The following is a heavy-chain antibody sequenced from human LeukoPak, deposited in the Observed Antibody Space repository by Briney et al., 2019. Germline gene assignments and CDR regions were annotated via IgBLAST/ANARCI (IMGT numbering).Heavy chain of an antibody. CDR1: GFTFSSSA. D-gene: IGHD3-3*01. J-gene: IGHJ4*02. CDR3: AAADDFWSGYYNFDY. V-gene: IGHV1-58*01. Sequence: VASVKVSCKASGFTFSSSAVQWVRQARGQRLEWIGWIVVGSGNTNYAQKFQERVTITRDMSTSTAYMELGSLRSEDTAVYYCAAADDFWSGYYNFDYWGQGTLVTVSS. CDR2: IVVGSGNT.